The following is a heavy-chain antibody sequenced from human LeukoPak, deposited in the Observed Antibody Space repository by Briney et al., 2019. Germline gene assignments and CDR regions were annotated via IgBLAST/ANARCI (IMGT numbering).Heavy chain of an antibody. CDR3: ARDTDSSGYYYLSYFDY. CDR1: GFTFSSYP. CDR2: ISSSSSYI. Sequence: GGSLRLSCAASGFTFSSYPMSWVRQAPGKGLEWVSSISSSSSYIYYADSVKGRFTISRDNAKNSLYLQMNSLRAEDTAVYYCARDTDSSGYYYLSYFDYWGQGTLVTVSS. V-gene: IGHV3-21*01. D-gene: IGHD3-22*01. J-gene: IGHJ4*02.